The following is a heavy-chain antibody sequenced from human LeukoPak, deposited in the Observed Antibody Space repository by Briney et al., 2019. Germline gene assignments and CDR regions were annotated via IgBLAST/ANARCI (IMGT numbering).Heavy chain of an antibody. V-gene: IGHV3-23*01. CDR3: AKDLRVGSSGLDF. J-gene: IGHJ4*02. CDR1: EFIFSMYA. D-gene: IGHD3-22*01. Sequence: PGGSLRLSCAASEFIFSMYAMSWVRQAPGKGLEWVSAISGGGGGTYYADSVKGRFTISRDNSKNTLYLQMNRLRAGDTAVYFCAKDLRVGSSGLDFWGQGTLVTVSS. CDR2: ISGGGGGT.